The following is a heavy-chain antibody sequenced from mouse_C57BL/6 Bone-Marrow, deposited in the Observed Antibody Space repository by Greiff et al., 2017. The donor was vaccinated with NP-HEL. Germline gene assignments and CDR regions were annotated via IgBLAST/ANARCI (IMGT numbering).Heavy chain of an antibody. CDR1: GYTFTDYY. D-gene: IGHD2-1*01. CDR3: ARSGGIYYGNSWFAY. J-gene: IGHJ3*01. CDR2: IYPGSGNT. V-gene: IGHV1-76*01. Sequence: VQLQQSGAELVRPGASVKLSCKASGYTFTDYYINWVKQRPGQGLEWIARIYPGSGNTYYNEKFKGKATLTAEKSSSTAYMQLSSLTSEDSAVYFCARSGGIYYGNSWFAYWGQGTLVTVSA.